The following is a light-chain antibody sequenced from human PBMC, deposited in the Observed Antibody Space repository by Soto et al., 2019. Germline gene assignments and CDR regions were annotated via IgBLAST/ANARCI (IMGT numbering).Light chain of an antibody. J-gene: IGLJ3*02. CDR3: SSYTSSSNLWV. CDR1: SSDVGGYTY. CDR2: DVS. Sequence: QSALTQPASVSGSPGQSITISCTGTSSDVGGYTYVSWYQQHPGKAPKLMIYDVSNRPSGVSNRFSGSKSGNTASLTISGLQAEDEADYYFSSYTSSSNLWVFGGGTKVTVL. V-gene: IGLV2-14*01.